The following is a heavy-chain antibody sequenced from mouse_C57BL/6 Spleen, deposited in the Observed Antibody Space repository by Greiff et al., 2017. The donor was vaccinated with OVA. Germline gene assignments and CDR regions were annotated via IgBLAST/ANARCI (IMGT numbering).Heavy chain of an antibody. Sequence: VQLKQSGPELVKPGASVKISCKASGYPFTDYYMNWVKQSHGKSLEWIGDINPNNGGTSYNQKFKGKATLTVDKSSSTAYMELRSLTSEDSAVYYCARMDDGYYAAMDYWGQGTSVTVSS. J-gene: IGHJ4*01. CDR2: INPNNGGT. CDR1: GYPFTDYY. V-gene: IGHV1-26*01. CDR3: ARMDDGYYAAMDY. D-gene: IGHD2-3*01.